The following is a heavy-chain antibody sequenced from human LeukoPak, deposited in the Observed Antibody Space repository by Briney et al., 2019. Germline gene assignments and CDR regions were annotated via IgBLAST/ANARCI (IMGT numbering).Heavy chain of an antibody. CDR3: ARSIVAAGTGPRFDY. CDR1: GYTFTKYA. V-gene: IGHV1-3*01. J-gene: IGHJ4*02. CDR2: INAGNGNT. D-gene: IGHD6-13*01. Sequence: ASVKVSCKASGYTFTKYAMHGVRQAPGQRRDWMGWINAGNGNTKYSQRFQGRVTITRDTSASIAYMELSSLRTEDTAVYYCARSIVAAGTGPRFDYWGQGTLVTVSS.